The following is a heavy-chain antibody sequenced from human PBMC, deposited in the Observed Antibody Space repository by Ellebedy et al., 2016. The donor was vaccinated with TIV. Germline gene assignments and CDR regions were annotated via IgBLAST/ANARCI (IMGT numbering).Heavy chain of an antibody. CDR3: ARFVDLRGGMDV. J-gene: IGHJ6*02. CDR1: GGSISSYY. CDR2: IYYSGST. Sequence: MPSETLSLTCTVPGGSISSYYWSWIRQPPGKGLEWIGYIYYSGSTNYNPSLKSRVTISVDTSKNQFSLKLSSVTAADTAVYYCARFVDLRGGMDVWGQGTTVTVSS. D-gene: IGHD3-16*01. V-gene: IGHV4-59*01.